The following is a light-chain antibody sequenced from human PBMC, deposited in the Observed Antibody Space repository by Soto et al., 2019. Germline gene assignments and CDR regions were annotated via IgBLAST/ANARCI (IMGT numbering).Light chain of an antibody. Sequence: AIQVTQSPSSLSASVGDRVTMTCRASQDIRGALAWYQQKSGKPPNLLIYDVSTLEGGVPSRFSGSGSGTEFTFTISSLQPEDFGTYYCQQFNSYPITFGHGTRLEIK. V-gene: IGKV1-13*02. CDR1: QDIRGA. CDR3: QQFNSYPIT. J-gene: IGKJ5*01. CDR2: DVS.